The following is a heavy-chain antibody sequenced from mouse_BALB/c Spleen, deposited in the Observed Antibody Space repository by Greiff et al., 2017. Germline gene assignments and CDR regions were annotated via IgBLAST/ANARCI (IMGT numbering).Heavy chain of an antibody. CDR1: GFTFSSYT. J-gene: IGHJ4*01. V-gene: IGHV5-9*03. CDR3: ARSPLDRNAMDY. D-gene: IGHD2-10*02. CDR2: ISSGGGNT. Sequence: EVKLMESGGGLVKPGGSLKLSCAASGFTFSSYTMSWVRQTPEKRLEWVATISSGGGNTYYPDSVKGRFTISRDNAKNNLYLQMSSLRSEDTALYYCARSPLDRNAMDYWGQGTSVTVSS.